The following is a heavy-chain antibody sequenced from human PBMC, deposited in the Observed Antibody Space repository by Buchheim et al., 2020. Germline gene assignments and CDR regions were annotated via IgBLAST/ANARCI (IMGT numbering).Heavy chain of an antibody. J-gene: IGHJ5*02. Sequence: QVQLQESGPGLVKPSQTLSLTCTVSGGSISSGGYYWSWIRQHPGKGLEWIGYIYYSGSTYYNPSLKSRVTISVDTSKNQFSLKLSSVTAADTAVYYCARGEGGLGYCSSTSCYTRGDNWFDPWGQGTL. D-gene: IGHD2-2*02. CDR3: ARGEGGLGYCSSTSCYTRGDNWFDP. V-gene: IGHV4-31*03. CDR2: IYYSGST. CDR1: GGSISSGGYY.